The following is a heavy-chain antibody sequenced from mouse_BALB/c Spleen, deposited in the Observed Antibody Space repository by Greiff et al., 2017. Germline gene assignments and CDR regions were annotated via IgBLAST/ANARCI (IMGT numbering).Heavy chain of an antibody. CDR3: ARDGMGGFDV. CDR2: ISSGGST. CDR1: GFTFSSYA. D-gene: IGHD2-3*01. J-gene: IGHJ1*01. Sequence: EVKLVESGGGLVKPGGSLKLSCAASGFTFSSYAMSWVRQTPEKRLEWVASISSGGSTYYPDSVKGRFTISRDNARNILYLQMSSLRSEDTAMYYCARDGMGGFDVWGAGTTVTVSS. V-gene: IGHV5-6-5*01.